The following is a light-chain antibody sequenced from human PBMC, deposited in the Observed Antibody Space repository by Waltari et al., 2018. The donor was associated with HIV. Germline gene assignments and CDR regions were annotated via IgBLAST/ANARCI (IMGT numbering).Light chain of an antibody. J-gene: IGLJ3*02. CDR3: CSYVGNFTWV. CDR1: KNDGGGYNW. CDR2: DVS. V-gene: IGLV2-11*01. Sequence: QSALTQPRSVSGSPGQSVTISCTGTKNDGGGYNWITWYQQHPGKVPKLMVSDVSKRPSGVPDRFSASKSDNTAYLTISGLQADDEGDYYCCSYVGNFTWVFGGGTILTVL.